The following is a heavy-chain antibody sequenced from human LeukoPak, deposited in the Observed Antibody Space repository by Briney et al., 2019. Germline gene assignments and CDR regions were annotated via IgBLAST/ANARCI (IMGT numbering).Heavy chain of an antibody. J-gene: IGHJ4*02. CDR1: GYSLSSGYY. V-gene: IGHV4-38-2*02. D-gene: IGHD3-3*01. Sequence: SETLSLTCTVSGYSLSSGYYWGWIRQPPGKGLEWIGSIYHSGSTYYNPSLKGRVTISVDTSKNQLSLKLSSVTAADTAVYYCARAWDFPLLDYWGQETLVTVS. CDR3: ARAWDFPLLDY. CDR2: IYHSGST.